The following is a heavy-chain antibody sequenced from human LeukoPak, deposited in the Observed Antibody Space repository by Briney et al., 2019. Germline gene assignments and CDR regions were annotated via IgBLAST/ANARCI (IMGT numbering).Heavy chain of an antibody. CDR3: ARNRRGYCSSTSCYVFGP. J-gene: IGHJ5*02. CDR2: INPNSGGT. V-gene: IGHV1-2*02. Sequence: AASVKVSCKASGYTFTGYYMHWVRQAPGQGLEWMGWINPNSGGTNYGQKFQGRVTMTRDTSISTAYMELSRLRSDDTAVYYCARNRRGYCSSTSCYVFGPWGQGTLVTVSS. CDR1: GYTFTGYY. D-gene: IGHD2-2*01.